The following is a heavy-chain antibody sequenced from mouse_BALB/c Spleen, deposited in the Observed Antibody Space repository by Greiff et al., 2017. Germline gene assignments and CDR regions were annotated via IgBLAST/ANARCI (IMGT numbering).Heavy chain of an antibody. CDR3: ARGTAPFAY. CDR2: IDPANGNT. J-gene: IGHJ3*01. V-gene: IGHV14-3*02. CDR1: GFNIKDTY. D-gene: IGHD3-1*01. Sequence: EVQLQESGAELVKPGASVKLSCTASGFNIKDTYMHWVKQRPEQGLEWIGRIDPANGNTKYDPKFQGKATITAYTSSNTAYLQLSSLTSEDTAVYYCARGTAPFAYWGQGTLVTVSA.